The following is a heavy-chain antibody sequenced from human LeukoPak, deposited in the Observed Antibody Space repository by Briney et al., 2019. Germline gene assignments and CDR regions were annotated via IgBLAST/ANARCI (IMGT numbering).Heavy chain of an antibody. CDR1: GFTFNNYW. CDR3: ARGWFRFMDV. CDR2: INGDGSVT. V-gene: IGHV3-74*01. J-gene: IGHJ6*03. D-gene: IGHD5-12*01. Sequence: GGSLRLSCAASGFTFNNYWLHWVRQAPGKGPVWVSHINGDGSVTGYADSVKGRFTISRDNARNSLSLQMNSLTVEDTAVYYCARGWFRFMDVWGKGTTVTVSS.